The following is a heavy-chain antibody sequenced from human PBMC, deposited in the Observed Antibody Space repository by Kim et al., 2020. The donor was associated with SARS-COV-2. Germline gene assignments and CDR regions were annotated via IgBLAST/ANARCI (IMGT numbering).Heavy chain of an antibody. V-gene: IGHV3-64*01. CDR2: ISSNADST. J-gene: IGHJ5*02. Sequence: GGSLRLSCAASGFSFSSYPIHWVRQAPGKGLEYVSSISSNADSTYHANSVKGRFTISRDNSKNTLYLQMGSLRAEDMAVYYCARGLRPYRGGFDPWGQGT. CDR3: ARGLRPYRGGFDP. D-gene: IGHD3-16*01. CDR1: GFSFSSYP.